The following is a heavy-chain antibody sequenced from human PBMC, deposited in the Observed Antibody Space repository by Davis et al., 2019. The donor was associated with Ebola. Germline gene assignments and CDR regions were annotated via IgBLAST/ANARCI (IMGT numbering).Heavy chain of an antibody. J-gene: IGHJ5*02. D-gene: IGHD2-2*01. V-gene: IGHV3-30*03. Sequence: GESLKISCAASGFTFSFYCMSGVRQAPGKGLEWVAVISYDGSNKYYADSVKGRFTISRDNSKNTLYLQMNSLRAEDTAVYYCARGGLLVPAGWFDPWGQGTLVTVSS. CDR3: ARGGLLVPAGWFDP. CDR1: GFTFSFYC. CDR2: ISYDGSNK.